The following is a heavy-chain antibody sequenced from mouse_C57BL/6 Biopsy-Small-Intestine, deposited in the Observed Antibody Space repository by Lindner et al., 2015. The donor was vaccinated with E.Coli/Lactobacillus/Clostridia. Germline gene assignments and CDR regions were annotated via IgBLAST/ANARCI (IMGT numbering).Heavy chain of an antibody. CDR3: ATYGNFAY. Sequence: QESGAELVRPGTSVKVSCKASGYAFSNFLIEWVKQRPGQGLEWIGVINPGSGGTDYNEKFKAKATLTADKSSTTAYIQLSSLTSEDSAVYFCATYGNFAYWGQGTLVTVSA. CDR2: INPGSGGT. D-gene: IGHD2-1*01. CDR1: GYAFSNFL. V-gene: IGHV1-54*01. J-gene: IGHJ3*01.